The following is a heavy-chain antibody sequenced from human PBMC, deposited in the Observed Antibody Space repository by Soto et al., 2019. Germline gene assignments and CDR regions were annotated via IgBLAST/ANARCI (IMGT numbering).Heavy chain of an antibody. CDR3: ANDRQNFNSVWDPLDV. Sequence: EVRLLESGGGLVRPGGSLRLSCAASGFTFNTYAMSWVRQAPGKGLEWVAGIGGGDTHYADSVMGRFIISRDDPKSMVSLQLKSLRVEDTAVYYCANDRQNFNSVWDPLDVWGQWTLVTVSS. V-gene: IGHV3-23*01. CDR2: IGGGDT. J-gene: IGHJ3*01. CDR1: GFTFNTYA. D-gene: IGHD2-21*01.